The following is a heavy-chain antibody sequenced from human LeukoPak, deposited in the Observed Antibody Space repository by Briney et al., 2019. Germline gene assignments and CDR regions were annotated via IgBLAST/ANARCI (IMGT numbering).Heavy chain of an antibody. CDR1: GFTFGSYA. D-gene: IGHD4-11*01. CDR2: ISSSGSTI. CDR3: ARDMTTVTSYWFDP. Sequence: GGSLGLSCAGSGFTFGSYAMSWVRQAPGKGLEWVSYISSSGSTIYYADSVKGRFTISRDNAKNSLYLQMNSLRAEDTAVYYCARDMTTVTSYWFDPWGQGTLVTVSS. V-gene: IGHV3-48*04. J-gene: IGHJ5*02.